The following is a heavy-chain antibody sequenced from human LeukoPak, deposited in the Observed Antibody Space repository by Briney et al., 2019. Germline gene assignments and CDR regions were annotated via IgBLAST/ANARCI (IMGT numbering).Heavy chain of an antibody. CDR2: MNPNSGNT. D-gene: IGHD3-3*01. V-gene: IGHV1-8*03. CDR1: GYTFTSYD. Sequence: ASVKVSXKASGYTFTSYDINWVRQATGQGLEWMGWMNPNSGNTGYAQKFQGRVTITRNTSISTAYMELSSLRSEDTAVYYCARGQRITIFGVVRYFYMDVWGKGTTVTVSS. J-gene: IGHJ6*03. CDR3: ARGQRITIFGVVRYFYMDV.